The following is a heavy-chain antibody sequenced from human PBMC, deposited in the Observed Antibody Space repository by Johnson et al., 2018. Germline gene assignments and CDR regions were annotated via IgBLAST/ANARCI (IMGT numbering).Heavy chain of an antibody. J-gene: IGHJ3*02. Sequence: QWVRQAPGKGLEWVAVISYDGSNKYYADSVKGRFTISRDNSKNTLFLQMNSLRAEDTAVYYCASRPGRGYYDSSGYYNIWGQGTMVTVSS. D-gene: IGHD3-22*01. CDR3: ASRPGRGYYDSSGYYNI. CDR2: ISYDGSNK. V-gene: IGHV3-33*05.